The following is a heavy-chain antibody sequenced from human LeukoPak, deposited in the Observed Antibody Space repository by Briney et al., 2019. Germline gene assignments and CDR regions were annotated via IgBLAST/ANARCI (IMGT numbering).Heavy chain of an antibody. CDR2: ISYDGSNK. J-gene: IGHJ4*02. CDR3: ARGAIGVVPAAFDY. V-gene: IGHV3-30*04. D-gene: IGHD2-2*01. Sequence: GSPRLSCAGSGFHFSSYAMQWVRPAPGQGAEGGGVISYDGSNKYYADSVKGRFTISRDNSKNTLYLQMNSLRAEDTAVYYCARGAIGVVPAAFDYWGQGTLVTVSS. CDR1: GFHFSSYA.